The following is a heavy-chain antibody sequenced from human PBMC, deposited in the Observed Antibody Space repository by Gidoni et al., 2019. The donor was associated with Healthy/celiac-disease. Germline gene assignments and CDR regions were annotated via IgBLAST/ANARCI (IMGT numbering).Heavy chain of an antibody. CDR3: AKDYGSGSYSAEYFQH. CDR1: GVTFADYA. CDR2: ISWNSGSI. V-gene: IGHV3-9*01. D-gene: IGHD3-10*01. Sequence: EVQLVESGGGLVQPGRSLRLSCAASGVTFADYAMHWVRQAPGKGLEWVSGISWNSGSIGYADSVKCRFTISRDNAKNSLYLQMNSLRAEDTALYYCAKDYGSGSYSAEYFQHWGQGTLVTVSS. J-gene: IGHJ1*01.